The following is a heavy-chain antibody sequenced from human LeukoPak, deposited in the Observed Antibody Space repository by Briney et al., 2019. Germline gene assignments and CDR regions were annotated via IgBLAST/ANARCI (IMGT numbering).Heavy chain of an antibody. Sequence: GGSLRLSCAASGFTFSSYWMSWVRQAPGKGLEWVANINKNGGEKYYVDSVKGRFTISRDNAKNSLYLQMNSLRADDTAVYYCVKDSPPRYSGSPPAYWGQGTLVTVSS. CDR2: INKNGGEK. J-gene: IGHJ4*02. D-gene: IGHD1-26*01. V-gene: IGHV3-7*03. CDR1: GFTFSSYW. CDR3: VKDSPPRYSGSPPAY.